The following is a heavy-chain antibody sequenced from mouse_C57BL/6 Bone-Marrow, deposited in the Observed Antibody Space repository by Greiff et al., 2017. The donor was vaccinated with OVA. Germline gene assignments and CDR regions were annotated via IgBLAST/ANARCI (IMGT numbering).Heavy chain of an antibody. CDR3: ARRAHYYCGSDFDD. CDR2: IYPRSGNT. J-gene: IGHJ2*01. CDR1: GYTFTSYG. V-gene: IGHV1-81*01. D-gene: IGHD1-1*01. Sequence: QVQLQQSGAELARPGASVKLSCKASGYTFTSYGISWVKPRTGQGLEWIGEIYPRSGNTYYNEKFKGKATLTADKSSSTAYMELRSLTYEDSEVYFGARRAHYYCGSDFDDRGQGTTRTVS.